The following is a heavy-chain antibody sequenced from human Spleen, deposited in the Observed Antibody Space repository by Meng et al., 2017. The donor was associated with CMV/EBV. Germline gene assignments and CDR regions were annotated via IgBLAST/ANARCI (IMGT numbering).Heavy chain of an antibody. V-gene: IGHV4-31*03. D-gene: IGHD3-3*01. Sequence: LRLSCTVSGGSISSGGYYWSWIRQHPGKGLEWIGYIYYSGSTYYNPSLKSRVTISVDTSKNQFSLKLSSVTAADTAVYYCARGPWEWLLRSYYYYGMDVWGQGTTVTVSS. CDR1: GGSISSGGYY. CDR3: ARGPWEWLLRSYYYYGMDV. J-gene: IGHJ6*02. CDR2: IYYSGST.